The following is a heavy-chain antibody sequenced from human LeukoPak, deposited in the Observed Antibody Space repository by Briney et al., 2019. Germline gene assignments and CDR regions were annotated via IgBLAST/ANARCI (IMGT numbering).Heavy chain of an antibody. CDR2: ISYDGSNK. Sequence: GRSLRLSCAASGFTFSSYAMHWVRQAPGKGLEWVAVISYDGSNKYYADSVKGRFTISRDNSKNTLYLQMNSLRAEDTAVYYCARDSSHYSGYDSDFDYWGQGTLVTVSS. D-gene: IGHD5-12*01. CDR3: ARDSSHYSGYDSDFDY. V-gene: IGHV3-30-3*01. J-gene: IGHJ4*02. CDR1: GFTFSSYA.